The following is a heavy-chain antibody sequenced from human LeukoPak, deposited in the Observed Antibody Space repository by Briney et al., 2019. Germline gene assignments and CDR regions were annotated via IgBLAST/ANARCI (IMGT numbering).Heavy chain of an antibody. CDR3: STEDKYCKTTTCDDY. CDR2: MNSNSGDS. CDR1: GYTFSGYF. D-gene: IGHD2/OR15-2a*01. Sequence: ASVKVSCKASGYTFSGYFIHWVRQAPGQGLEWIGWMNSNSGDSNSAQKFQDRVTMSRDTSITTVYMELSSLGSGDTALYYCSTEDKYCKTTTCDDYWGQGTLVTVSS. J-gene: IGHJ4*02. V-gene: IGHV1-2*02.